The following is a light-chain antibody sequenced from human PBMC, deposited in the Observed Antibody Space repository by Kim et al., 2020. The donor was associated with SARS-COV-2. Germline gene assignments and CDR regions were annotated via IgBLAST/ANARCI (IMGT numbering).Light chain of an antibody. Sequence: VSTGDTATLACRASQSVSSSLAWYQQKPGQAPRLLIYGASTRDTGISARFSGSASGTEFTLTISSLQSEDFAVYYCQQYNIWPRTFGGGTKVDIK. V-gene: IGKV3D-15*01. CDR1: QSVSSS. J-gene: IGKJ4*01. CDR3: QQYNIWPRT. CDR2: GAS.